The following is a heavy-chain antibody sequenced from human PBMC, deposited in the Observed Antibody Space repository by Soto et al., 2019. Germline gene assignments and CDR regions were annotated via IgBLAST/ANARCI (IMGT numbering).Heavy chain of an antibody. V-gene: IGHV3-33*01. Sequence: GGSLRLSCAASGFTFSSYGMHWVRQAPGKGLEWVAVIWYDGSNKYYADSVKGRFTISRDNSKNTLYLQMNSLRAEGTAVYYCARDYVDTAMVIMPSVANWFDPWGQGTLVTVSS. CDR1: GFTFSSYG. CDR2: IWYDGSNK. D-gene: IGHD5-18*01. CDR3: ARDYVDTAMVIMPSVANWFDP. J-gene: IGHJ5*02.